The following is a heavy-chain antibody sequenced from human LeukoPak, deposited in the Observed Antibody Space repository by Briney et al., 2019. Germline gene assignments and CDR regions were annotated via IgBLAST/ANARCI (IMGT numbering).Heavy chain of an antibody. Sequence: ASVKVSCKASGYTFTGYYMHWVRQAPGQGLEWMGWINPNSGGTNYAQKFQGRVTMTRDTSISTAYMELSRLRSDDTAVYYCARGEGRYGDYVVFDYWGQGTLVTVSS. CDR1: GYTFTGYY. CDR3: ARGEGRYGDYVVFDY. V-gene: IGHV1-2*02. CDR2: INPNSGGT. J-gene: IGHJ4*02. D-gene: IGHD4-17*01.